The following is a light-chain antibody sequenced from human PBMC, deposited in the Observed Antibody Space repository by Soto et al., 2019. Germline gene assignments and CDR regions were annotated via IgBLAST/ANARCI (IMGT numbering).Light chain of an antibody. CDR1: RSNIGAGYD. J-gene: IGLJ3*02. V-gene: IGLV1-40*01. CDR3: QSYDSSLSGWV. Sequence: QPVLTHPPSVSGAPGQSVTISCTGSRSNIGAGYDVHWYQQLPGTAPKLLIYGNSNRPSGVPDRFSGSKSGTSASLAITGLQAEDEADYYCQSYDSSLSGWVFGGGTKLTVL. CDR2: GNS.